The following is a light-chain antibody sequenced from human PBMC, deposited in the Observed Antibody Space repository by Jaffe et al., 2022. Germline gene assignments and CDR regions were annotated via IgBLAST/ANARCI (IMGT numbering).Light chain of an antibody. CDR3: QQTDSFPHT. CDR1: QDITSW. Sequence: DIQMTQSPSSVSASVGDRVTITCRASQDITSWIAWYQQRPGKAPKLLIYAASSLQSGVPSRFSGSGSGTDFTLTITSLQPEDFATYYCQQTDSFPHTFGQGTRLEIK. V-gene: IGKV1D-12*01. J-gene: IGKJ2*01. CDR2: AAS.